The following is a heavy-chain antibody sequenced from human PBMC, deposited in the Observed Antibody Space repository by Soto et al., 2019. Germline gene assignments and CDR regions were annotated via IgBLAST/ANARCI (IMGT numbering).Heavy chain of an antibody. CDR1: GGTFRHYP. V-gene: IGHV1-69*02. Sequence: QVQLVQSGTEVKKPGSSVKVSCKASGGTFRHYPINWVRQAPGQGLEWMGSIFPLTDIPDYAQNFQARLTISADTSTSTAYMELSSLTSDATAMYFCSRGPLVVLNYFESWGQGTLVTFAS. J-gene: IGHJ4*02. CDR2: IFPLTDIP. CDR3: SRGPLVVLNYFES. D-gene: IGHD2-15*01.